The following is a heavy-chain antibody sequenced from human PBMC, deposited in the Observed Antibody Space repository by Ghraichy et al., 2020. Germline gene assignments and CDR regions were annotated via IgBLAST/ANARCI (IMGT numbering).Heavy chain of an antibody. CDR2: IYQSEST. D-gene: IGHD3-22*01. Sequence: SETLSLTCAVSAGSINSGSFSWCLIRQQPGKGLEWIGYIYQSESTYYNSSLKSRVTISLDDSKNQFSLRLTSVTAADTAVYYCARAPYDDDGFYDDGFDIWGQETMFTVSS. V-gene: IGHV4-30-2*01. J-gene: IGHJ3*02. CDR1: AGSINSGSFS. CDR3: ARAPYDDDGFYDDGFDI.